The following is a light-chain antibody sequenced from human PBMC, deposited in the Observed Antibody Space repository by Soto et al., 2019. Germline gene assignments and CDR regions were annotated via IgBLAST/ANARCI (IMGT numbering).Light chain of an antibody. Sequence: QSVLTQPASVSGSPGQSITISCTGTSSDVGSYGLVSWYQQHPGKAPKLLIYEVSKRPSGVSNRFSGSKSGNTASLTISGLQAEDEDDYYCCSYAGSSYVVFGGGTKLTVL. CDR2: EVS. V-gene: IGLV2-23*02. CDR3: CSYAGSSYVV. CDR1: SSDVGSYGL. J-gene: IGLJ2*01.